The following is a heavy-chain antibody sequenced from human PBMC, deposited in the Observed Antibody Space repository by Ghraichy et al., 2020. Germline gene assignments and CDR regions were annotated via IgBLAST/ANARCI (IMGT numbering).Heavy chain of an antibody. CDR3: ARDGREGSYYYYYGMDV. Sequence: SVKVSCKASGGTFTSYAISWVRQAPGQGLEWLGGIIPIFGTTNYAQKFQGRVTITADESTSTAYMELSSLRSEDTAVYYCARDGREGSYYYYYGMDVWGQGTTVTVSS. CDR2: IIPIFGTT. V-gene: IGHV1-69*13. D-gene: IGHD1-26*01. CDR1: GGTFTSYA. J-gene: IGHJ6*02.